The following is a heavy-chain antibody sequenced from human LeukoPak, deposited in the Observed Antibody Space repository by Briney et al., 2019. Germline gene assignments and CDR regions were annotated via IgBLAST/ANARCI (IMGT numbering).Heavy chain of an antibody. Sequence: GASVNVSCKTSGYTFTGYYMHWVRPAAGRGLEWVGLLNPNSGATNYAQKFQGRVTMTRDTSISTAYMELSSLTSDDTAVYFCARYGAAPGKRFDYWGQGALVTVSS. CDR1: GYTFTGYY. V-gene: IGHV1-2*02. J-gene: IGHJ4*02. D-gene: IGHD6-13*01. CDR2: LNPNSGAT. CDR3: ARYGAAPGKRFDY.